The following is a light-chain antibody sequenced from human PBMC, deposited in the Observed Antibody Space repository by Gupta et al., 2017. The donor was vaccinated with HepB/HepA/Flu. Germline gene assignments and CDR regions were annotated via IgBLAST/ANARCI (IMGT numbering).Light chain of an antibody. V-gene: IGKV1-8*01. J-gene: IGKJ2*01. CDR2: AAS. CDR3: QQDYSYPYT. Sequence: AIRMTQSPSSFSASTGDRVTITCRASQGISSYLAWYQQKPGKAPKLLIYAASTLQSGVPSRFSGSGSGTDFTLTISCLQSEDFATYYCQQDYSYPYTFGQGTXLEIK. CDR1: QGISSY.